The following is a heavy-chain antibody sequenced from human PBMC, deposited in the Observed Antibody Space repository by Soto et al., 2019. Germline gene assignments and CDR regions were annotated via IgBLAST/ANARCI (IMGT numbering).Heavy chain of an antibody. CDR2: IYPDDSDT. Sequence: HGESLKISCQASGYSFSNFWIAWVRQMPGEGLEWLGIIYPDDSDTRYSPSFLGQVIISADKSIKTTYLQWSSLKASDTAIYFCASSVLVTSTMNYFDLWGQGTLVTVSS. CDR3: ASSVLVTSTMNYFDL. D-gene: IGHD2-8*02. V-gene: IGHV5-51*01. CDR1: GYSFSNFW. J-gene: IGHJ4*02.